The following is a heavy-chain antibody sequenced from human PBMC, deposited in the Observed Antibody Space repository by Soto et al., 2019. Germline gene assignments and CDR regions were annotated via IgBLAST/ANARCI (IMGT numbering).Heavy chain of an antibody. Sequence: GGSLRLSCAASGFTFSNAWMNWVRQAPGKGLEWVGRIKSKTDGGTTDYAAPVKGRFTISRDDSKNTLYLQMNSLKTEDTAVYYCTTIPYSSGWYYFDYWGQGTLVTVSS. J-gene: IGHJ4*02. CDR3: TTIPYSSGWYYFDY. V-gene: IGHV3-15*07. CDR2: IKSKTDGGTT. D-gene: IGHD6-19*01. CDR1: GFTFSNAW.